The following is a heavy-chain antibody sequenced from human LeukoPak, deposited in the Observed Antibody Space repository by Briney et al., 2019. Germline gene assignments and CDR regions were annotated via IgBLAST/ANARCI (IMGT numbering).Heavy chain of an antibody. V-gene: IGHV3-23*01. J-gene: IGHJ4*02. CDR3: AKDPGGGSYYFDS. D-gene: IGHD5-12*01. Sequence: PGGSLRLSCAASGFTFSNYPMMWIRQAPGKGLEWVSSIIGIGGSTYYADSVKGRFTISRDNSKSTLHLHMNSLRAEDTAVYFCAKDPGGGSYYFDSWGQGTQVTVSS. CDR2: IIGIGGST. CDR1: GFTFSNYP.